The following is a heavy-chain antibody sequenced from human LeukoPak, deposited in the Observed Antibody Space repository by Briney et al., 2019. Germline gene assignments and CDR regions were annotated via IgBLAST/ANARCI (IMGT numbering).Heavy chain of an antibody. Sequence: GESLRLSCAASGFAFSGFWMHWVRQAPGEGLVWVSSINSDGSNTIYAESVKGRVTISRDNANNTLYLQMNSLRGDDTAVYYCARGHYYGMDVWGQGTTVTVSS. J-gene: IGHJ6*02. CDR1: GFAFSGFW. V-gene: IGHV3-74*01. CDR3: ARGHYYGMDV. CDR2: INSDGSNT.